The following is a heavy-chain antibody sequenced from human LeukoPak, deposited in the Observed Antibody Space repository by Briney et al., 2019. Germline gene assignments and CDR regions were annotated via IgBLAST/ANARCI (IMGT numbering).Heavy chain of an antibody. CDR1: RFTFSDYF. V-gene: IGHV3-11*01. Sequence: LGWSLRLSRAASRFTFSDYFMSWIRQAPGKGLEWVSYISPSATTIYYADSAKGRFTISRDNAKNSLYLQMNSLRAEDTAVYYCARRSSLDYWGQGTLVTVSS. CDR2: ISPSATTI. CDR3: ARRSSLDY. J-gene: IGHJ4*02.